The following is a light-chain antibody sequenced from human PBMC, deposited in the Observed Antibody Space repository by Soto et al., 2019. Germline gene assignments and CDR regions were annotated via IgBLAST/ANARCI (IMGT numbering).Light chain of an antibody. V-gene: IGKV3-15*01. J-gene: IGKJ4*01. CDR1: QSISSS. CDR2: GAS. Sequence: EIVLTQSPATLSFSPGERATISCRASQSISSSKLAWYQQKPGQAPSLLIYGASTRATGTPARFSGSGSGTEFTLTISSLQSEDFAVYYCQQYIRWPLTFGGGTKVDIK. CDR3: QQYIRWPLT.